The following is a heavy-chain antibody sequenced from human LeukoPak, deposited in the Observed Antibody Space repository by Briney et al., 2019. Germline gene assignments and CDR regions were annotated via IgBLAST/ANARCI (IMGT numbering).Heavy chain of an antibody. D-gene: IGHD1-26*01. CDR3: ARLASRSYAKDY. V-gene: IGHV1-69*05. CDR2: IIPIFGTA. Sequence: SVKVSCKASGGTFSSYAISWVRQAPGQGLEWMGGIIPIFGTANYAQKFQGRVTITTDESTSTAYMELSSLRSEDTAVYYCARLASRSYAKDYWGQGTLVTVSS. J-gene: IGHJ4*02. CDR1: GGTFSSYA.